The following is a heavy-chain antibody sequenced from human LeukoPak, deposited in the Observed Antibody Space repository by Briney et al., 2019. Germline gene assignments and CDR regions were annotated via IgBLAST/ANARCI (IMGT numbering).Heavy chain of an antibody. D-gene: IGHD2-15*01. Sequence: GESLKISCKGSGYSFTSYWIGWVRQMPGKGLEWKGIIYPGDSDTRYSPSFQGQVTISADKSISTAYLQWSSLKASDTAMYYCARHTLGYCSGGSCYTFDPWGQGTLVTVSS. CDR1: GYSFTSYW. V-gene: IGHV5-51*01. CDR2: IYPGDSDT. J-gene: IGHJ5*02. CDR3: ARHTLGYCSGGSCYTFDP.